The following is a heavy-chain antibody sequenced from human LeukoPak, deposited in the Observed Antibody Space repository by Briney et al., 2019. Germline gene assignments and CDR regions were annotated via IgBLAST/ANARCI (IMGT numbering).Heavy chain of an antibody. D-gene: IGHD3-10*01. CDR1: GYSFANNG. V-gene: IGHV5-51*01. CDR3: SVAFGDLSSASDI. J-gene: IGHJ3*02. Sequence: HGESLKISGKGSGYSFANNGIAGVRQMPGKGLEWMGIIHPGDSDTRYRPSFQGQVTISADMSISTASLQWSSLKASDTAMYYCSVAFGDLSSASDIWGQGTMVTVSS. CDR2: IHPGDSDT.